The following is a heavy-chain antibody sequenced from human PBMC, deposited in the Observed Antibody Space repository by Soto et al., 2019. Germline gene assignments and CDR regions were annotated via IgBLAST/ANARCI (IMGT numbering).Heavy chain of an antibody. CDR1: GFTFSSNS. V-gene: IGHV3-48*02. Sequence: EVQVVESGGGLVQHGGYLRLSCAASGFTFSSNSMNWVRKAPGKGLEWISYISSSSSTIYADSVKGRFTISRDNAKNSLYLQMNSLRDEDTAVYYCARVIWSGHLTSDLWGQGTLVTVSS. J-gene: IGHJ5*02. D-gene: IGHD3-3*01. CDR3: ARVIWSGHLTSDL. CDR2: ISSSSSTI.